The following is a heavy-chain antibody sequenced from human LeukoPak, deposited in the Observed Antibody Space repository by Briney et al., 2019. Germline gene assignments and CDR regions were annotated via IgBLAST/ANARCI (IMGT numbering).Heavy chain of an antibody. CDR1: GYSFTGYT. J-gene: IGHJ4*02. CDR3: ARGWEAASAPDS. CDR2: IDAGNSNT. D-gene: IGHD6-13*01. V-gene: IGHV1-3*01. Sequence: GASVKVSCKASGYSFTGYTLHWVRQAPGQSLEWMGRIDAGNSNTKYSQTFQGRVTFTWDTSATTAYMELNSLNSEDTAVFYCARGWEAASAPDSWGQGTLVTVSP.